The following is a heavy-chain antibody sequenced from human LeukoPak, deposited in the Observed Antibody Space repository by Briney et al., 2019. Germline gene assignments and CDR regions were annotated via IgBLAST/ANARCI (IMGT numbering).Heavy chain of an antibody. J-gene: IGHJ4*02. Sequence: GGSLRLSCAASGFTFSDQSMNWVRQAPGKGLEWVSSISSNSLHIFYADSVKGRFTISRDNAKNSLYLQMNNQRAEDTAVYYCVGPDSQFDCWGQGALVTVSS. CDR2: ISSNSLHI. CDR3: VGPDSQFDC. V-gene: IGHV3-21*01. CDR1: GFTFSDQS. D-gene: IGHD3-10*01.